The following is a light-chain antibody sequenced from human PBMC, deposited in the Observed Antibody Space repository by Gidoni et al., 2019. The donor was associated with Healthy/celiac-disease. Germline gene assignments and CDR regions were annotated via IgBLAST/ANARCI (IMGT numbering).Light chain of an antibody. CDR2: GNS. CDR1: SSNIGAGYD. Sequence: SVLTQPPSVSGAPGQRVTISCTGSSSNIGAGYDVHWYQQLPGTASKLLIYGNSNRPSGVPDRFSGSKSGTSASLAITGRKAEDESDYYCQADDSSLNWVFGGGTKLTVL. J-gene: IGLJ3*02. V-gene: IGLV1-40*01. CDR3: QADDSSLNWV.